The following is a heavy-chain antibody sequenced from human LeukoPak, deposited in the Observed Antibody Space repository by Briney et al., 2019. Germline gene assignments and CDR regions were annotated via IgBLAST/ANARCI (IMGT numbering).Heavy chain of an antibody. CDR2: IKQDGSEK. Sequence: GGSLRPTCAASGFTFRIYWMTWVRQAPGKGLEWLANIKQDGSEKNYVDSVKGRFTISRDNAKNSLYLQMDSLRAEDTAVYYCARDAGNSGYDLLDYWGQETLDTVS. D-gene: IGHD5-12*01. V-gene: IGHV3-7*01. J-gene: IGHJ4*02. CDR3: ARDAGNSGYDLLDY. CDR1: GFTFRIYW.